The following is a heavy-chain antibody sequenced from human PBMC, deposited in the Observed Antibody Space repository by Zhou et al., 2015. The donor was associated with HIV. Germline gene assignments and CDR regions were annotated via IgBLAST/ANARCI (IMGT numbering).Heavy chain of an antibody. V-gene: IGHV3-15*01. CDR3: TTTGGRIPSRPFYN. D-gene: IGHD6-6*01. Sequence: EVQLVESGGGLVKPGGSLRLSCAGSGFSFSNAWMTWVRQGPGKGLEWVGRIKSKIDGETTDYAAHLKGRFSISRDDSGNTVNLQMNNLTSEDSAVYFCTTTGGRIPSRPFYNWGQGTLVTVSS. CDR1: GFSFSNAW. CDR2: IKSKIDGETT. J-gene: IGHJ4*02.